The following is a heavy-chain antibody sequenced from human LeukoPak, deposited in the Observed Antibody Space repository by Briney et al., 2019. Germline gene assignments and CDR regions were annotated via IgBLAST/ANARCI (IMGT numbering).Heavy chain of an antibody. CDR3: ARCCSSTSCYNDGCYY. CDR1: GGSFSGYY. D-gene: IGHD2-2*02. CDR2: INHSGST. Sequence: SETLSLTCAVYGGSFSGYYWSWIRQPPGKGLEWIGEINHSGSTNYNPSLKSRVTISVDTSKNQFSLKLSSVTAADTAVYYCARCCSSTSCYNDGCYYWGQGTLVTVPS. J-gene: IGHJ4*02. V-gene: IGHV4-34*01.